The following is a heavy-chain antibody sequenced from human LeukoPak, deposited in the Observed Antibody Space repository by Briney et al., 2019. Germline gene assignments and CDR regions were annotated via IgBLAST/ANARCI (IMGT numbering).Heavy chain of an antibody. CDR2: ISGSGGST. CDR3: AKAGRNKPVYYYGSSQDLYYMDV. J-gene: IGHJ6*03. CDR1: GFTFSSYA. D-gene: IGHD3-10*01. V-gene: IGHV3-23*01. Sequence: HTGGSLRLSCAASGFTFSSYAMSWVRQAPGKGLEWVSAISGSGGSTYYADSVKGRFTISRDNSKNTLYLQMNSLRAEDTAVYYCAKAGRNKPVYYYGSSQDLYYMDVWGKGTTVTVSS.